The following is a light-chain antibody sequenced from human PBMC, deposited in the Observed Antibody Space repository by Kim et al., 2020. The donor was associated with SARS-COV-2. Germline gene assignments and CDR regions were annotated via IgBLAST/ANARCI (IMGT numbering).Light chain of an antibody. CDR1: KLGDKY. CDR2: QDS. V-gene: IGLV3-1*01. J-gene: IGLJ1*01. CDR3: QAWDSSTYV. Sequence: VSPGQKASSTCSGDKLGDKYACWCQQKPGQSPVLVIYQDSKRPSGIPERFSASNSGNTATLTISGTQAMDEADYYCQAWDSSTYVFGTGTKVTVL.